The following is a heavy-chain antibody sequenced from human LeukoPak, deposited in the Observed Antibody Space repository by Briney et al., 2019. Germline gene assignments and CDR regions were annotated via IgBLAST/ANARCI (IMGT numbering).Heavy chain of an antibody. Sequence: SETLSLTCTVFGGSVSSCYWSWIRQTAGKGLEWIGRIYTSGSTDYSPSLRSRVTISVDKSKNQLSLKLNSVTAADTAVYYCASSAAVGGVKWFDPWGHGTLVTVSS. CDR3: ASSAAVGGVKWFDP. V-gene: IGHV4-4*07. J-gene: IGHJ5*02. CDR2: IYTSGST. CDR1: GGSVSSCY. D-gene: IGHD6-19*01.